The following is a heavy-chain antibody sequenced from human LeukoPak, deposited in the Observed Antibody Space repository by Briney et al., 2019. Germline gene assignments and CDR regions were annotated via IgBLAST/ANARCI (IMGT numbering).Heavy chain of an antibody. CDR2: IYYSGST. CDR3: AGLLIVGYCSSTSCYNYYYGMDV. V-gene: IGHV4-59*08. J-gene: IGHJ6*02. CDR1: GGSISSYY. Sequence: SETLSLTCTVSGGSISSYYWSWIRQPPGKGLEWIGYIYYSGSTNYNPSLKSRVTISVDTSKNQFSLKLSSVTAADTAVYYCAGLLIVGYCSSTSCYNYYYGMDVRGQGTTVTVSS. D-gene: IGHD2-2*02.